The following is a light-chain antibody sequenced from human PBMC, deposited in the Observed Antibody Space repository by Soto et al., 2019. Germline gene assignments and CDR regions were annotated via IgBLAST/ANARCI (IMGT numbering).Light chain of an antibody. CDR3: QQYGNSPIT. V-gene: IGKV3-20*01. J-gene: IGKJ5*01. CDR2: GTS. CDR1: ERIYSAY. Sequence: EGVLTQSPGTLSLSRGERATLSCRASERIYSAYLGWYQQKPGQAPRLLIYGTSSRATGIPDRFSGSGSGTDFTLTISRLEPEDFAVYYCQQYGNSPITFGQGTRLEN.